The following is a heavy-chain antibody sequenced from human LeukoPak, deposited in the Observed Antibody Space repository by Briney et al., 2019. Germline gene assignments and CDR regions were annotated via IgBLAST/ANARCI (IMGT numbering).Heavy chain of an antibody. D-gene: IGHD2-15*01. Sequence: GGSLRLSCAASGFIFRNFTMSWVRQAPGKGLEWVSGLSSGGEKTFYAGSVKGRFTISRDDSNATLFLQMNSLRIEDTAVYYCAKDIERFDSWGQGTLVTVSS. CDR2: LSSGGEKT. V-gene: IGHV3-23*01. CDR1: GFIFRNFT. CDR3: AKDIERFDS. J-gene: IGHJ4*02.